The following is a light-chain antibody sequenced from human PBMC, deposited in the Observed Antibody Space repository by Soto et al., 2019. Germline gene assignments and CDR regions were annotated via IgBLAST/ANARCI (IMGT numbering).Light chain of an antibody. V-gene: IGLV2-11*01. CDR1: SSDVGDYNY. CDR3: CSYAGSYTWV. Sequence: QSALTQPRSVCGSPGQSVTISCTGTSSDVGDYNYVSWYQQHPGKAPKLLIYAVNMRPSGVPDRFSGSKSGNTASLTISGLQAEDEADYSCCSYAGSYTWVFGGGTQLTVL. CDR2: AVN. J-gene: IGLJ7*01.